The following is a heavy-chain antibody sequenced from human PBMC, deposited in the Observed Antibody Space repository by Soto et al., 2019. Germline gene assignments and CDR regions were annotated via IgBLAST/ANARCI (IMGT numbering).Heavy chain of an antibody. Sequence: EVQLVESGGGLVQPGGSLRLSCAASGFTFSSYSMNWVRQAPGKGLEWVSYISSSSSTIYYAESVKGRFTISRDNAKISLYLQMNSLRDEDTAVYYCARESSSYNWFDPWGQGTLVTVSS. J-gene: IGHJ5*02. V-gene: IGHV3-48*02. CDR3: ARESSSYNWFDP. CDR1: GFTFSSYS. D-gene: IGHD6-13*01. CDR2: ISSSSSTI.